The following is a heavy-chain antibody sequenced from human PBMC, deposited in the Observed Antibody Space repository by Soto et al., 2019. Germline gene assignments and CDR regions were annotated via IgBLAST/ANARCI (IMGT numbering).Heavy chain of an antibody. CDR2: IIPIFGTV. CDR1: GGTFSSYG. J-gene: IGHJ4*02. CDR3: ARANYCSGGTCLHYFDY. V-gene: IGHV1-69*12. D-gene: IGHD2-15*01. Sequence: QVQLVQSGTEVKKPGSSVKVSCKASGGTFSSYGFSWVRQAPGQGLDWMGGIIPIFGTVRYAQKFQGRVTITADESTSTVYMELSSLRSEDTAVYYCARANYCSGGTCLHYFDYWGQGTLVTVSS.